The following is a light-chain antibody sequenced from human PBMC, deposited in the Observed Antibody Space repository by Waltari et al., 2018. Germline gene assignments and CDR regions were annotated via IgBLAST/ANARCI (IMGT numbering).Light chain of an antibody. CDR2: CAS. Sequence: EIVMTQSPATLSVSPGERATLSCRASQSVSSNLAWYQQKPGQAPRLISYCASTRATGIPARFSGSGSGTEFTLTISSLQSEDFAVYYCQQYNNWPWTFGQGTKVEIK. J-gene: IGKJ1*01. V-gene: IGKV3-15*01. CDR3: QQYNNWPWT. CDR1: QSVSSN.